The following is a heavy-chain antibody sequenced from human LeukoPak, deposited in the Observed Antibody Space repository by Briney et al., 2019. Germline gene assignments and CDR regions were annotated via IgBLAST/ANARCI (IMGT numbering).Heavy chain of an antibody. CDR2: ISGSGGST. Sequence: GGSLRLSCAASGLTFSSYAISWVRQAPGKGLDWVSAISGSGGSTYYADSVKARFTISRDNSKDTLYLQMNSLRAQDTAGYYCAKDLLDGYNYWNYFDYWGQGTLVTVSS. CDR3: AKDLLDGYNYWNYFDY. CDR1: GLTFSSYA. J-gene: IGHJ4*02. V-gene: IGHV3-23*01. D-gene: IGHD5-24*01.